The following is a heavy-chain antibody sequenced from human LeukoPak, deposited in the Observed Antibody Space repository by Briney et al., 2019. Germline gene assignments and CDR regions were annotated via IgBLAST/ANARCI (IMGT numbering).Heavy chain of an antibody. CDR1: GFTFSIYA. CDR2: ISGSGGST. V-gene: IGHV3-23*01. D-gene: IGHD5-18*01. J-gene: IGHJ5*02. Sequence: GGSLRLSCAASGFTFSIYAMSWVRQAPGKGLGWVSTISGSGGSTHYADSVKGRFTISRDNPKNTLYLQMNSLRGDDTAVYYCVRGYRYGWFDRWGQGTLVTVSS. CDR3: VRGYRYGWFDR.